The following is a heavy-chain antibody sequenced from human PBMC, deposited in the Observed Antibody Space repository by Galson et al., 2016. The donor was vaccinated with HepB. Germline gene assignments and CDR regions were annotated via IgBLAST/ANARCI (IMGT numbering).Heavy chain of an antibody. CDR3: ARPWYSGNYGRGYFDH. V-gene: IGHV4-39*01. D-gene: IGHD1-26*01. J-gene: IGHJ4*02. Sequence: SLKSRVTISVNTSKNQFSLKLSSVTAADTAVFYCARPWYSGNYGRGYFDHWGQGILVTVSS.